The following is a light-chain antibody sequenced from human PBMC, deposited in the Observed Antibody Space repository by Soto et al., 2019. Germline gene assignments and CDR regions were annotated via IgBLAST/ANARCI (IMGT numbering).Light chain of an antibody. CDR3: SSYSSSGTLVV. CDR2: EVT. CDR1: SSDVGGHNY. J-gene: IGLJ1*01. Sequence: QSVLTQPAYVAGSAGQSITVSCTGTSSDVGGHNYVSWFQQHPGQAPKLLIYEVTTRPSGVSTRFSGSKSGNTASLTISGLQAEDEADYHCSSYSSSGTLVVFGTGTKVTVL. V-gene: IGLV2-14*01.